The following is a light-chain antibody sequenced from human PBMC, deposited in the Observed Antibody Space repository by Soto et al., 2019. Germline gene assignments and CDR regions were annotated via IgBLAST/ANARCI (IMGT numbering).Light chain of an antibody. V-gene: IGKV3-15*01. CDR1: QSIGDT. CDR2: GAS. CDR3: QQRSNWPPIT. J-gene: IGKJ5*01. Sequence: EIVMTQSPATLSVSPGGRATLSCMASQSIGDTLAWYQQKPGQAPRLLIHGASSRVTGFPARFSGSGSGTDFTLTISSLEPEDFAVYYCQQRSNWPPITFGQGTRLEI.